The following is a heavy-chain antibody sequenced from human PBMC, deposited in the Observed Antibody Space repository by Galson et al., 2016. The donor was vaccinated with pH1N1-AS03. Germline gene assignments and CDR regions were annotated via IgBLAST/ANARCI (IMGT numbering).Heavy chain of an antibody. Sequence: ETLSLTCAVYGGSFNNYYWNWIRQSPGKGLEWVGEINHSGSTDYKPSLKSRVTISVDPSKNQISLNLNSVTAADTAVYYCARGSYSSGWYRGRNAFDIWGQGTMVTVSS. CDR3: ARGSYSSGWYRGRNAFDI. J-gene: IGHJ3*02. D-gene: IGHD6-19*01. CDR2: INHSGST. V-gene: IGHV4-34*01. CDR1: GGSFNNYY.